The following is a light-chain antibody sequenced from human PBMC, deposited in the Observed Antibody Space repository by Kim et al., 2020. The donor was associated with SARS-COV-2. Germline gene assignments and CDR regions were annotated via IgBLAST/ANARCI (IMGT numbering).Light chain of an antibody. Sequence: SASVGDRVTITCRASQAISSYLAWYQQKPGKAPKLLIYAASTLQSGVPSRFSGSGSGTEFTLTISSLQPEDFATYYCQQLNSYPTFGQGTKVDIK. CDR1: QAISSY. CDR2: AAS. CDR3: QQLNSYPT. J-gene: IGKJ1*01. V-gene: IGKV1-9*01.